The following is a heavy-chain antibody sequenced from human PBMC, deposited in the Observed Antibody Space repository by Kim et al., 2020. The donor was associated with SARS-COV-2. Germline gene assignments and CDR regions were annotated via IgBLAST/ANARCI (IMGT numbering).Heavy chain of an antibody. J-gene: IGHJ3*02. CDR2: ISSSGSPI. V-gene: IGHV3-48*03. CDR3: VRWGAFDM. CDR1: GFTYIIFE. D-gene: IGHD1-26*01. Sequence: GGSLRLSCAASGFTYIIFEMNWVRQAPGKGLEWVSYISSSGSPIYYADSVKCRFTISRDNAKNSLYLQMNNLRAEDTAVYYCVRWGAFDMWGQGTMVTVSS.